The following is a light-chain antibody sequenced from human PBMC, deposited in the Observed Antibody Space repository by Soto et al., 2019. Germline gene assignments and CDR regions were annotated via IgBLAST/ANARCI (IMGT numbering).Light chain of an antibody. CDR3: QQRSNWPPLIS. J-gene: IGKJ5*01. Sequence: EIVVTQSPDTLSLSPWERATLSCRASQSVTTYLAWYQQKPGQAPRLLIYDASNRATGIPARFSGSGSGTDFTLTISSLEPEDFAVYYCQQRSNWPPLISFGQGTRLEIK. V-gene: IGKV3-11*01. CDR2: DAS. CDR1: QSVTTY.